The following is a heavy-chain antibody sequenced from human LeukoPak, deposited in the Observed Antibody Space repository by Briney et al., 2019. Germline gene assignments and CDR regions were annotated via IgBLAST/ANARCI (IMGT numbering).Heavy chain of an antibody. Sequence: PGGSLRLSCAASGFTFSSYGMHWVRQAPGKGLEWVSAISGSGGSTYYADSVKGRFTISRDNSKNTLYLQMNSLRAEDTAVYYCAKWSGNSGYYASDIWGQGTMVTVSS. D-gene: IGHD3-22*01. CDR2: ISGSGGST. CDR3: AKWSGNSGYYASDI. V-gene: IGHV3-23*01. CDR1: GFTFSSYG. J-gene: IGHJ3*02.